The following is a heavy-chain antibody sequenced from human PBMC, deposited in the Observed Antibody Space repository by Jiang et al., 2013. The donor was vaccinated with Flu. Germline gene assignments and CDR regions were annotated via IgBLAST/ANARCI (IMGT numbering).Heavy chain of an antibody. V-gene: IGHV3-7*01. Sequence: LVESGGGLVQPGGPVRLSCAASGFTFSSYWMSWVRQAPGKGLECVANIKEDGSEKYYVDSVKGRFTISRDNAKNSLYLQMNSLRAEDTAVYYCAREGYYDSSGYYSGDAFDIWGQGTMVTVSS. D-gene: IGHD3-22*01. CDR2: IKEDGSEK. CDR3: AREGYYDSSGYYSGDAFDI. J-gene: IGHJ3*02. CDR1: GFTFSSYW.